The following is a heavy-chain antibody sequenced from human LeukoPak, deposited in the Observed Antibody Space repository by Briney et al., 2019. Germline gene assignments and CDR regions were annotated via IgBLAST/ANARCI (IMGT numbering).Heavy chain of an antibody. CDR2: INRDGSGT. Sequence: GGSLRLSCAASGFTFSGSWMYWVRQAPGKGLVWVSRINRDGSGTNYADSVKGRFTISRDNSKNTLYLQMNSLRAEDTAVYYCATGGVIVVAKGAFDIWGQGTMVTVSS. D-gene: IGHD3-22*01. J-gene: IGHJ3*02. CDR1: GFTFSGSW. V-gene: IGHV3-74*01. CDR3: ATGGVIVVAKGAFDI.